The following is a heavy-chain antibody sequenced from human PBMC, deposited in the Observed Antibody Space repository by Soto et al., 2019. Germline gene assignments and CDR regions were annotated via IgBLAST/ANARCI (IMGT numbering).Heavy chain of an antibody. V-gene: IGHV4-34*01. CDR3: ARGLNYRYYYYYGMDV. J-gene: IGHJ6*02. CDR2: INHSGST. CDR1: GGSFSGYY. Sequence: LSLTCAVYGGSFSGYYWSWIRQPPGKGLEWIGEINHSGSTNYNPSLKSRVTISVDTSKNQFSLKLSPVTAADTAVYYCARGLNYRYYYYYGMDVWGQGTTVTVSS. D-gene: IGHD4-4*01.